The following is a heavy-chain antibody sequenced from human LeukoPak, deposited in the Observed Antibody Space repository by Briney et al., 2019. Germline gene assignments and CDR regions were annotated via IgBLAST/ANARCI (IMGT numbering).Heavy chain of an antibody. CDR1: GGSISSSNW. CDR3: ARGGYSSSWYGWFDP. D-gene: IGHD6-13*01. CDR2: INHSGST. V-gene: IGHV4-4*02. Sequence: PSGTLSLTRAVSGGSISSSNWWSWVRQPPGKGLEWIGEINHSGSTNYNPSLKSRVTISVDTSKNQFSLKLSSVTAADTAVYYCARGGYSSSWYGWFDPWGQGTLVTVSS. J-gene: IGHJ5*02.